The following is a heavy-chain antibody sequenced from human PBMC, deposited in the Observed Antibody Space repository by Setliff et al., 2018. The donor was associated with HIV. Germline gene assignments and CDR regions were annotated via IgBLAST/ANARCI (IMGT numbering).Heavy chain of an antibody. J-gene: IGHJ6*03. CDR3: ARDPRQWLGGIYGNYYMDV. CDR2: INPNGDQT. CDR1: GYTFTGFY. V-gene: IGHV1-2*06. Sequence: ASVKVSCKTSGYTFTGFYINWVRQAPGKGLEWMGRINPNGDQTRPARKFQGRVTMATETSITTAYMELTNLRSDDTAVYYCARDPRQWLGGIYGNYYMDVWGTG. D-gene: IGHD6-19*01.